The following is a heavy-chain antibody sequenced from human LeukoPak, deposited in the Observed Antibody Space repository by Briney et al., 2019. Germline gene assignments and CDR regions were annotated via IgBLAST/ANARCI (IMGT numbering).Heavy chain of an antibody. Sequence: GASVKVSCKASGYTFTSYYMHWVRQAPGQGLEWMGIINPSGGSTSYAQKFQGRVTMTRDMPTSTVYMELSSLRSEDTAVYYCAGVNGDYGGDAFDIWGQGTMVTVSS. D-gene: IGHD4-17*01. J-gene: IGHJ3*02. CDR3: AGVNGDYGGDAFDI. V-gene: IGHV1-46*01. CDR2: INPSGGST. CDR1: GYTFTSYY.